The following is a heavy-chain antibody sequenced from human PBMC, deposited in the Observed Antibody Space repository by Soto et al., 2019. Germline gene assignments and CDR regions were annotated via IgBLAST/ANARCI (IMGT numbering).Heavy chain of an antibody. CDR3: ARGATVDELFGY. Sequence: QVQLVQSGAEVKKPGASVKVSCKASGYTFTSYDINWVRQATGQGLEWMGWMNPNSGNTGYAQKFQGRVTMTRNTALITAYMELSSLRSEDTAVYYWARGATVDELFGYWGQGTLVTVSS. CDR1: GYTFTSYD. V-gene: IGHV1-8*01. CDR2: MNPNSGNT. J-gene: IGHJ4*02. D-gene: IGHD4-17*01.